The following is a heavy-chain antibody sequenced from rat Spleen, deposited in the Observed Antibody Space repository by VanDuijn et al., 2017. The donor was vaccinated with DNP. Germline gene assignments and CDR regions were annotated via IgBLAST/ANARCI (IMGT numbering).Heavy chain of an antibody. CDR2: INTDGGST. CDR1: GFTFSSYW. J-gene: IGHJ2*01. Sequence: EVQLVETGGGLVQPGRSLKLSCVASGFTFSSYWMYWIRQAPGKGLEWVASINTDGGSTYSPDSVKGRLTISRDNAENTVYLQMISLRSEDTATYYCARDMDYYDGSYYRYYFDYWGQGVMVTVSS. D-gene: IGHD1-12*02. V-gene: IGHV5-58*01. CDR3: ARDMDYYDGSYYRYYFDY.